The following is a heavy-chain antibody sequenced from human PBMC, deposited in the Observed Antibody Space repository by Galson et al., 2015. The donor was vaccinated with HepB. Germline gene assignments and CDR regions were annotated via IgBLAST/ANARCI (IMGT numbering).Heavy chain of an antibody. CDR1: GGTFSSYA. CDR2: IIPILGIA. J-gene: IGHJ1*01. CDR3: ARGRRAVAGTSSEYFQH. D-gene: IGHD6-19*01. Sequence: SVKVSCKASGGTFSSYAISWVRQAPGQGLEWMGGIIPILGIANYAQKFQGRVTITADKSTSTAYMELSSLRSEDTAVYYCARGRRAVAGTSSEYFQHWGQGTLVTVSS. V-gene: IGHV1-69*10.